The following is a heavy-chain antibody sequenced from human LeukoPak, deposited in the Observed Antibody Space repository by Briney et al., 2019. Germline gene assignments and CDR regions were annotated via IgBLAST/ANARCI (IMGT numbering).Heavy chain of an antibody. Sequence: SETLSLTCTVSGGSISTYYWSWIRQPPGKVPEWIGNIHYSGNTKYNPSVKSRVYISVDTARNEFSLNLNSVTAADTAVYYCATSLGSKNAFHIWGQGTMVTVSS. D-gene: IGHD1-26*01. V-gene: IGHV4-59*08. CDR3: ATSLGSKNAFHI. CDR2: IHYSGNT. J-gene: IGHJ3*02. CDR1: GGSISTYY.